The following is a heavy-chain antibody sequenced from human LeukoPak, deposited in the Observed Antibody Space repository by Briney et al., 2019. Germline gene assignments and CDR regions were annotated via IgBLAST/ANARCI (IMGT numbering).Heavy chain of an antibody. CDR3: AREYSAAGDV. J-gene: IGHJ6*04. CDR2: ISSSGSTI. V-gene: IGHV3-48*03. D-gene: IGHD6-13*01. Sequence: PGGSLRLSCAASGFTFSSYEMNWVRQAPGKGLEWVSYISSSGSTIYYADSVKGRFTISRDNAKNSLYLQMNSLRAEDTAVYYCAREYSAAGDVWGKGTTVTISS. CDR1: GFTFSSYE.